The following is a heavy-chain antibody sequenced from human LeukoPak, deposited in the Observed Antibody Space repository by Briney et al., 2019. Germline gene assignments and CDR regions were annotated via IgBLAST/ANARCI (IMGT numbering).Heavy chain of an antibody. CDR3: AREKQTTMTTYPTFDY. CDR1: RYTLFEDF. V-gene: IGHV1-2*02. J-gene: IGHJ4*02. D-gene: IGHD4-17*01. Sequence: VASLKVSCKASRYTLFEDFIHSVRQAPGQGLEWMGWINPNSAGTNSAQTFQGRVTRTSDTSISTAYMELSRLRSDDTAVYYCAREKQTTMTTYPTFDYWGEGTLVTVSS. CDR2: INPNSAGT.